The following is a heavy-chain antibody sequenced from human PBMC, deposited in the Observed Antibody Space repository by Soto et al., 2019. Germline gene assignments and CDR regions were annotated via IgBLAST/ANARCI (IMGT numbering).Heavy chain of an antibody. V-gene: IGHV3-9*01. CDR3: AKAQKNVLRFLEWSHAFDI. CDR1: GFTFDDYA. CDR2: ISWNSGSI. J-gene: IGHJ3*02. Sequence: GGSLRLSCAASGFTFDDYAMHWVRQAPGKGLEWVSGISWNSGSIGYADSVKGRFTISRDNAKNSLYLQMNRLRAEDTALYYCAKAQKNVLRFLEWSHAFDIWGQGTMVTVSS. D-gene: IGHD3-3*01.